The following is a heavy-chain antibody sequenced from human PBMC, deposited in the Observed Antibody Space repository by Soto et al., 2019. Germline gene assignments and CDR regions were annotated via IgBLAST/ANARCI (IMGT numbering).Heavy chain of an antibody. D-gene: IGHD3-22*01. J-gene: IGHJ3*01. CDR1: GFDFNLAW. CDR2: IKSRGSGGTT. Sequence: EEHLVESGGGLVKPGGSLRLSCVTSGFDFNLAWMNWVRQAPGKGLEWVGRIKSRGSGGTTDYPSPVKGRFTISRDDSKNTLYLQINSLQIDDTAVYYCTHSWTYYYDHPGGGQGTMVTVSS. V-gene: IGHV3-15*07. CDR3: THSWTYYYDHPG.